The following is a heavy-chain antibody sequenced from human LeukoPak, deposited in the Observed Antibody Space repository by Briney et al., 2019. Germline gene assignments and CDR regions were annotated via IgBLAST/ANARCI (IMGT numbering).Heavy chain of an antibody. CDR3: ARVTTVTTKVDY. V-gene: IGHV4-34*01. D-gene: IGHD4-17*01. J-gene: IGHJ4*02. CDR1: GGSFSGYY. Sequence: SETLSLTCAVYGGSFSGYYWGWIRQPPGKALEWLGSIYYSGSTYYNPSLKSRVTISVDTSKNQFSLKLSSVTAADTAVYYCARVTTVTTKVDYWGQGTLVTVSS. CDR2: IYYSGST.